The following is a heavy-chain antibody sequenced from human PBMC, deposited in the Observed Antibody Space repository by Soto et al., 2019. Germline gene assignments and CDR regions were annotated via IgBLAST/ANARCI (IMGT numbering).Heavy chain of an antibody. CDR2: IIPIFGTA. J-gene: IGHJ4*02. CDR3: AVDDLGYCSGGSRYSLDY. Sequence: QVQLVQSGAEVKKPGSSVKVSCKASGGTFSSYAISWVRQAPGQGLEWMGGIIPIFGTANYAQKFQGRVTITADESTSTAYMELSSLRSEDTAVYYCAVDDLGYCSGGSRYSLDYWGQGTLVTVSS. V-gene: IGHV1-69*01. CDR1: GGTFSSYA. D-gene: IGHD2-15*01.